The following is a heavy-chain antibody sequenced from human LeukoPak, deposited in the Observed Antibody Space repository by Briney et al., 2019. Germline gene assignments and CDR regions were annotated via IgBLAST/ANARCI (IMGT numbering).Heavy chain of an antibody. CDR3: ARSEAVAWSFDL. CDR1: GFTFSAYW. V-gene: IGHV3-74*01. D-gene: IGHD6-19*01. Sequence: PGESLRLSCAASGFTFSAYWMHWVRQAPGKGLVWVSRLNTDGRDTRYADSVQGRFTISRDNAKNTLYLQMNSLRAEDTAVYYCARSEAVAWSFDLWGRGTLVTVSS. CDR2: LNTDGRDT. J-gene: IGHJ2*01.